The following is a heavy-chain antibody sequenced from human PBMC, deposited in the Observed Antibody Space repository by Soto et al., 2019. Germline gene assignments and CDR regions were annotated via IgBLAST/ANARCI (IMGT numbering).Heavy chain of an antibody. J-gene: IGHJ4*02. V-gene: IGHV1-46*01. CDR2: INPSGGST. CDR1: GYTFTSYY. Sequence: ASVKVSCKASGYTFTSYYMHWVRQAPGQGLEWMGIINPSGGSTSYAQKFQGRVTMTRDTSTSTVYMELSSLRSEDTAVYYCAIDDSVVQTMIGETPFDFWGQGTLVTVSS. D-gene: IGHD3-22*01. CDR3: AIDDSVVQTMIGETPFDF.